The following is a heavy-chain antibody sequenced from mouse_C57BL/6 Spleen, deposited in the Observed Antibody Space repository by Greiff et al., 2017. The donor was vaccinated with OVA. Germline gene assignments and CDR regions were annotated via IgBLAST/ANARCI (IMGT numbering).Heavy chain of an antibody. CDR2: ISSGSSTL. V-gene: IGHV5-17*01. J-gene: IGHJ4*01. D-gene: IGHD2-4*01. CDR3: AIYYEAMDY. CDR1: GFTFSDYG. Sequence: EVQLVESGGGLVKPGGSLKLSCAASGFTFSDYGMHWVRQAPEKGLEWVAYISSGSSTLYYADTVKGRFTISRDNAKDTLFLQMTSLRSEDTAMYYCAIYYEAMDYWGQGTSVTVSS.